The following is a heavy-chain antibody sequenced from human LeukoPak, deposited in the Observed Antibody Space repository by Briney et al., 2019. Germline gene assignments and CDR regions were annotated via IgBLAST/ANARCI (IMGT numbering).Heavy chain of an antibody. CDR2: ISSSGSTI. CDR1: GFTFSSYE. J-gene: IGHJ6*02. V-gene: IGHV3-48*03. D-gene: IGHD6-13*01. Sequence: GGSLRLSCAASGFTFSSYEMNWVRQAPGKGLEWVSCISSSGSTIYYADSVKGRFTISRDNAKNSLYLQMNSLRAEDTAVYYCARDSSSWYYYYYGMDVWGQGTTVTVSS. CDR3: ARDSSSWYYYYYGMDV.